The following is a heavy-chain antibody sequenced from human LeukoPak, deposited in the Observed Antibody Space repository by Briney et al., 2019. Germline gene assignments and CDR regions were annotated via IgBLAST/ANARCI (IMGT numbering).Heavy chain of an antibody. J-gene: IGHJ5*02. CDR2: IIPIFGTA. CDR3: ARAPTGVLRFLERQGWFDP. D-gene: IGHD3-3*01. CDR1: GYTFTSYG. V-gene: IGHV1-69*13. Sequence: APVKVSCKASGYTFTSYGISWVRQAPGQGLEWMGGIIPIFGTANYAQKFQGRVTITADESTSTAYMELSSLRSEDTAVYYCARAPTGVLRFLERQGWFDPWGQGTLVTVSS.